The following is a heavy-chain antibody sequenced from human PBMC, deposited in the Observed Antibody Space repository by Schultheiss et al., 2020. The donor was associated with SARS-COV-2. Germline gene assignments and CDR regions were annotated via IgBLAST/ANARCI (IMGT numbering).Heavy chain of an antibody. D-gene: IGHD6-6*01. CDR3: ARDGSIAAHDAFDI. J-gene: IGHJ3*02. CDR1: GFTFSSYG. V-gene: IGHV3-30*03. Sequence: GGSLRLSCAASGFTFSSYGMHWVRQAPGKGLEWVAVISYDGSNKYYADSVKGRFTISRDNSKNTLYLQMNSLRAEDTAVYYCARDGSIAAHDAFDIWGQGTMVTVSS. CDR2: ISYDGSNK.